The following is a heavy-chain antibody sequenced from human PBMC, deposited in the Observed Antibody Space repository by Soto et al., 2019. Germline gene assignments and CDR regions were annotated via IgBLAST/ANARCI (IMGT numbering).Heavy chain of an antibody. CDR2: IYYSGST. CDR3: AFGGAVVAFDI. CDR1: GGSISSSSYY. Sequence: QLQLQESGPGLVKPSETLSLTCTVSGGSISSSSYYWGWIRQPPGKGLEWIGSIYYSGSTYYNPSLRSRVTVSVGTSKNRFSLKLSSVTAADTAVYYCAFGGAVVAFDIWGQGTMVTVSS. D-gene: IGHD3-10*01. J-gene: IGHJ3*02. V-gene: IGHV4-39*01.